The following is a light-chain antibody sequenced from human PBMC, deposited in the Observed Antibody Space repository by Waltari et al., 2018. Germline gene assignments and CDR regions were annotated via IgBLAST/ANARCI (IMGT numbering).Light chain of an antibody. Sequence: EIVLTQSPGTLSLSPGERATLSCRASQSVGRSLAWYQKKPGQAPRLLIYGAFIRATGIADRFSGSGSGTDFSLTISRLEPEDFAVYYCQHYVRLPVTFGQGTKVEIK. CDR2: GAF. V-gene: IGKV3-20*01. CDR3: QHYVRLPVT. CDR1: QSVGRS. J-gene: IGKJ1*01.